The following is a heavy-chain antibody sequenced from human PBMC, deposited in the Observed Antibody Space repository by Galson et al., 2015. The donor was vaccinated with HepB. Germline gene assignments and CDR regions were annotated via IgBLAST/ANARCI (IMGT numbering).Heavy chain of an antibody. J-gene: IGHJ3*02. V-gene: IGHV1-2*06. CDR3: ARELLDAFDI. CDR1: GYSFTGYY. Sequence: SVKVSCKASGYSFTGYYIHWVRQAPGQGLEWMGRINPNSGGTNFAQNFQGRVTMTRDTSISTAYMDLSRLRSDDTAVYYCARELLDAFDIWGRGTMVTVSS. D-gene: IGHD1-26*01. CDR2: INPNSGGT.